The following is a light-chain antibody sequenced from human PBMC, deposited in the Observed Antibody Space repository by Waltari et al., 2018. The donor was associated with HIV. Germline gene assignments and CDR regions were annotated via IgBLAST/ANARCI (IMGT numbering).Light chain of an antibody. Sequence: YELTLPPSVSVSPGQTASIPCSGDQLGDKFPCWYQQKPGQSPVLLIYQENKRPPGIPDRFSGSISGNTATLTISGTQPLDEGDYYCQAWDSNSNVFGPGTKVTVL. CDR2: QEN. CDR1: QLGDKF. CDR3: QAWDSNSNV. J-gene: IGLJ1*01. V-gene: IGLV3-1*01.